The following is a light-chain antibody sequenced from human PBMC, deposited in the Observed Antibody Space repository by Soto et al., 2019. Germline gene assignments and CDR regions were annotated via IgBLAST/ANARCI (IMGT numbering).Light chain of an antibody. Sequence: LTQPASVSGSPGQSINISCTGTSSDVGGYNYVSWYQHHPGKAPKLIIYDVSNRPSGVSNPFSGSKSGNTASLTISGLQPEDEADYYCSSYTTSNTRQIVFGTGTQLTVL. V-gene: IGLV2-14*03. J-gene: IGLJ1*01. CDR1: SSDVGGYNY. CDR2: DVS. CDR3: SSYTTSNTRQIV.